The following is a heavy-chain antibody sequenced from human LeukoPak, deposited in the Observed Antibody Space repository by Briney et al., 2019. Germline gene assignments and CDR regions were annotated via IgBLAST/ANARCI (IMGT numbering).Heavy chain of an antibody. J-gene: IGHJ4*02. CDR3: ATGAVPWYFGY. D-gene: IGHD6-19*01. CDR1: GFTFSSYA. V-gene: IGHV3-30-3*01. CDR2: ISYDGSNK. Sequence: GGSLRLSCAASGFTFSSYAMHWVRQAPGKGLEWVAVISYDGSNKYYADSVKGRFTISRDNSKNTLFMQMNSLRAEDTAVYYCATGAVPWYFGYWGQGTLVTVSS.